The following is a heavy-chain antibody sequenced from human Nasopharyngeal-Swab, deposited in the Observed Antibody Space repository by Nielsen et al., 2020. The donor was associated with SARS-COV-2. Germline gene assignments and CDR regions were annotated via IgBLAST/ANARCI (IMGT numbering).Heavy chain of an antibody. J-gene: IGHJ6*02. Sequence: GSLRLSCTVSGGSISNYYWSWIRQPAGKGLEWIGRIYTSGSTNYNPSLKSRVTMSVDTSKNQFSLKLSSVTAADTAVYYCAREPHYDFWSGHGYGMDVWGQGTTVTVSS. D-gene: IGHD3-3*01. V-gene: IGHV4-4*07. CDR3: AREPHYDFWSGHGYGMDV. CDR2: IYTSGST. CDR1: GGSISNYY.